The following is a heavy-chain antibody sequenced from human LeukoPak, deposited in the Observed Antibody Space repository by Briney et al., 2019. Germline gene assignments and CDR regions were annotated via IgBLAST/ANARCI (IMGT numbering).Heavy chain of an antibody. V-gene: IGHV3-30*02. J-gene: IGHJ5*02. CDR3: AKDNGDGYNPNWFDP. D-gene: IGHD5-24*01. CDR2: IRYDGSNK. Sequence: GSLRLSCAAAGFTFSSYGMHWGRPGPGKGGGGVAFIRYDGSNKYYSDSVKGRFTISRDNSKNTLYLQMNSLRAEDTAVYYCAKDNGDGYNPNWFDPWGQGTLVTVSS. CDR1: GFTFSSYG.